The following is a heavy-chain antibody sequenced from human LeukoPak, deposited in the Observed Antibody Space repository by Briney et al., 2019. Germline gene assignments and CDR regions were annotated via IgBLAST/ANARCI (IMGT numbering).Heavy chain of an antibody. V-gene: IGHV3-48*04. Sequence: GGSLRLSCAASGFTFSSYAMSWVRQAPGKGLEWVSYISGSDDTIYYADSVKGRFTISRDNAKNSLYLQMNSLRADDTAVYYCARGFQYDFWSGYELDGFDIWGQGTMVTVSS. D-gene: IGHD3-3*01. CDR1: GFTFSSYA. CDR3: ARGFQYDFWSGYELDGFDI. J-gene: IGHJ3*02. CDR2: ISGSDDTI.